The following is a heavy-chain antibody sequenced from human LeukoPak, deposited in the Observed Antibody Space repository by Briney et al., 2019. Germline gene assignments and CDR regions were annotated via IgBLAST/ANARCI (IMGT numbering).Heavy chain of an antibody. CDR2: ISGSGGST. J-gene: IGHJ4*02. Sequence: GGSLRLSCAASGFTFSSYAMSWVRQAPGKGLEWVSAISGSGGSTYYADSVKGRFTISRDNAKNSLFLQMNSLRAEDTAVYYCTREDYYYASGRWAQGTLVTVSS. CDR3: TREDYYYASGR. V-gene: IGHV3-23*01. CDR1: GFTFSSYA. D-gene: IGHD3-10*01.